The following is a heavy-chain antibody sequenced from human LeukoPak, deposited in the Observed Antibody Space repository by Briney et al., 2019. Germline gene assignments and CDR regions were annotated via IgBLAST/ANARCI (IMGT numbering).Heavy chain of an antibody. J-gene: IGHJ4*02. CDR2: IIPIFGTP. CDR3: ASNLYGSGSCYYIY. V-gene: IGHV1-69*05. CDR1: GGTFSSYA. Sequence: ASVKVSCKASGGTFSSYAISWVRQAPGQGLEWMGGIIPIFGTPNYAQKFQGRVTITTDESTSTAYMELSSLRSEDTAVYYCASNLYGSGSCYYIYWGQGTLVTVSS. D-gene: IGHD3-10*01.